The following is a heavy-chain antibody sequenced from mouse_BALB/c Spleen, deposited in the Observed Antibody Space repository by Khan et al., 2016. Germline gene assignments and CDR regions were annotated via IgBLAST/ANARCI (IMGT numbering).Heavy chain of an antibody. Sequence: EVKLLESGGGLVQPGGSLKLSCAASGFDFSRYWMSWVRQAPGKGLEWIGEINPDSSTINYTPSLKDKFIISRDNAKNTLYLQMSKVRSEDTALYYCTRLYYYGTSDYWGQCTTLTGSS. J-gene: IGHJ2*01. D-gene: IGHD1-1*01. CDR1: GFDFSRYW. V-gene: IGHV4-1*02. CDR3: TRLYYYGTSDY. CDR2: INPDSSTI.